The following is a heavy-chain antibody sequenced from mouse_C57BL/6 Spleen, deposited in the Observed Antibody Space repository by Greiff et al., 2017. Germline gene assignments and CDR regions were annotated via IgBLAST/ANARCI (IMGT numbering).Heavy chain of an antibody. J-gene: IGHJ2*01. V-gene: IGHV5-9*01. Sequence: EVMLVESGGGLVKPGGSLKLSCAASGFTFSSYTMSWVRQTPEKRLEWVATISGGGGNTYYPDSVKGRFTISRDNAKNTLYLQMSSLRSEDTALYYCARSWEAYYFDYWGQGTTLTVSS. D-gene: IGHD4-1*01. CDR1: GFTFSSYT. CDR2: ISGGGGNT. CDR3: ARSWEAYYFDY.